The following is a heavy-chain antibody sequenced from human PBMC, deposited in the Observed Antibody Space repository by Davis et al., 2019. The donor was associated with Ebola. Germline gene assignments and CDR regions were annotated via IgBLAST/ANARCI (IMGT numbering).Heavy chain of an antibody. V-gene: IGHV4-34*01. Sequence: SETLSLTCAVYGGSFGGYYWSWIRQPPGKGLEWIGEINHSGSTNYNPSLKSRVTISVDTSKNQFSLKLSSVTAADTAVYYCARGRYYYDSSGYWTYWGQGTLVTVSS. CDR1: GGSFGGYY. D-gene: IGHD3-22*01. CDR3: ARGRYYYDSSGYWTY. CDR2: INHSGST. J-gene: IGHJ4*02.